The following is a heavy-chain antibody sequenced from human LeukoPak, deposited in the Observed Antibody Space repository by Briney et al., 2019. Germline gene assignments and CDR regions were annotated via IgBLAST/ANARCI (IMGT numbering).Heavy chain of an antibody. J-gene: IGHJ3*02. CDR3: ARDGSSGAFDI. Sequence: PSETLSLTCTVSGGSISSGGDYWSWIRQLPGKGLEWIGCIYYSGNTYLNPSLKSRLTISVDTSESQSSLNLNSVTVADTAVYYCARDGSSGAFDIWGQGTMVTVSS. V-gene: IGHV4-31*03. D-gene: IGHD1-1*01. CDR1: GGSISSGGDY. CDR2: IYYSGNT.